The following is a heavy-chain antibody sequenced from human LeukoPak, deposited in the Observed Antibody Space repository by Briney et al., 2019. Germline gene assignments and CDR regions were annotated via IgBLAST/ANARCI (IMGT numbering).Heavy chain of an antibody. J-gene: IGHJ6*02. CDR1: GFTFSNAW. CDR2: IKSKTDGGTT. Sequence: GGSLRLSCAASGFTFSNAWMSWVRQAPGKGLEWVGRIKSKTDGGTTDYAAPVKGRFTISRDNSNNTLDLQMNSLRAEDTAVYYCAKDSGSGSSYYFHGMDVWGQGTTVTVSS. V-gene: IGHV3-15*01. CDR3: AKDSGSGSSYYFHGMDV. D-gene: IGHD3-10*01.